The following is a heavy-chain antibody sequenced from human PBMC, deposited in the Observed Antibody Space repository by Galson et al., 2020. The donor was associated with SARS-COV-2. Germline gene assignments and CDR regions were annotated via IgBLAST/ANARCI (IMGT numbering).Heavy chain of an antibody. CDR2: IYYSGST. J-gene: IGHJ5*02. Sequence: SETLSLTCTVSCGSISSSNYYWGWIRQPPGKGLEWIGCIYYSGSTYYNPSLKSRVTISVDTSKNQFSLKLSSVTAADTAVYYCARDSSWNPTWFDPWGQGTLVTVSS. D-gene: IGHD1-1*01. CDR1: CGSISSSNYY. CDR3: ARDSSWNPTWFDP. V-gene: IGHV4-39*07.